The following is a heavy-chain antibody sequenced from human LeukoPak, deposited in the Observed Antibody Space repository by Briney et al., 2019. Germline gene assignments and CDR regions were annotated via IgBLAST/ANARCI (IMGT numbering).Heavy chain of an antibody. V-gene: IGHV3-64*01. J-gene: IGHJ5*02. CDR1: GFTFRTYA. D-gene: IGHD2-2*01. Sequence: SGGSLRLSCAAAGFTFRTYAIRWVRQAPGKGLVYVSAISSNGGSTFYGYSVKGIFTVCRDKYKNTLYLQMGRLIPENMGDHSKERCNIYRTSFWFDPEGKGIIVTVSS. CDR3: ERCNIYRTSFWFDP. CDR2: ISSNGGST.